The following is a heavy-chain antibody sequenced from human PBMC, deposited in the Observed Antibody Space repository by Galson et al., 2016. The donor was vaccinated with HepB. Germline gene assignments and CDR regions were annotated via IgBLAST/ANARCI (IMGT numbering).Heavy chain of an antibody. J-gene: IGHJ4*02. Sequence: SLRLSCAASGFTVSSRYMSWVRQAPGKGLEWVSAIYSAGSAYYADSVKGRFTISRDEFENTLYLQMNSLRADDTALYYCARGHDYGDYLATWGQGPLVIGSP. V-gene: IGHV3-53*01. CDR3: ARGHDYGDYLAT. CDR2: IYSAGSA. D-gene: IGHD4-17*01. CDR1: GFTVSSRY.